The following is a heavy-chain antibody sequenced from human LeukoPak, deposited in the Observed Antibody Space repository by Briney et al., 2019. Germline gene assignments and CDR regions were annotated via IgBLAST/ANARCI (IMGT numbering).Heavy chain of an antibody. V-gene: IGHV3-53*05. Sequence: GGSLRLSCAASGFTVSTNYMSWVRQASGKGLEWVSVIYSGGSTYYADSVKGRFTISRDNSKNTLYLQMNSLRAEDTAVYYCAKDMTAVTTGYYYGMDVWGQGTTVTVSS. CDR2: IYSGGST. J-gene: IGHJ6*02. CDR3: AKDMTAVTTGYYYGMDV. CDR1: GFTVSTNY. D-gene: IGHD4-17*01.